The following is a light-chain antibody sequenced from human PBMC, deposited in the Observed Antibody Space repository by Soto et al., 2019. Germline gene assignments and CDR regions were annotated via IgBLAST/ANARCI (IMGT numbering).Light chain of an antibody. CDR3: QQRSNWPPWT. CDR2: DAS. Sequence: IGWTQSAATLSLSPGERATLSCRASQSVSSYLAWYQQKPGQAPRLLIYDASTKATGIPARFSGNGSATDFTLTISRLEPEDCAVYYCQQRSNWPPWTFGQGTKVDIK. CDR1: QSVSSY. V-gene: IGKV3-11*01. J-gene: IGKJ1*01.